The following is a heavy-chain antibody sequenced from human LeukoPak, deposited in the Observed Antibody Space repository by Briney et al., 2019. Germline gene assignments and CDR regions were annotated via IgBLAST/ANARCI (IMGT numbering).Heavy chain of an antibody. J-gene: IGHJ4*02. D-gene: IGHD2-2*01. Sequence: GGSLRLSCAASGFTFSSYAMHWVRQAPGKGLEWVAVISYDGSNKYYADSVKGRFTISRDNSKNTLYLQMNSLRAEDTAVYYCARVSYCSSTSCRPFVDYWGQGTLVTVSS. V-gene: IGHV3-30-3*01. CDR1: GFTFSSYA. CDR3: ARVSYCSSTSCRPFVDY. CDR2: ISYDGSNK.